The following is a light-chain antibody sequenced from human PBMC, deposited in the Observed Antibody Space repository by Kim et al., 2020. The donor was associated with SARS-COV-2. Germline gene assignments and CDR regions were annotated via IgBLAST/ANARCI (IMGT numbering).Light chain of an antibody. CDR3: QVWDSSSDHPGV. V-gene: IGLV3-21*04. CDR2: YDS. J-gene: IGLJ3*02. CDR1: NIGSKS. Sequence: PGKTARITCGGNNIGSKSVHWYQQKPGQAHVLVIYYDSDRPSGIPERFSGSNSGNTATLTISRVEAGDEADYYCQVWDSSSDHPGVFGGGTQLTVL.